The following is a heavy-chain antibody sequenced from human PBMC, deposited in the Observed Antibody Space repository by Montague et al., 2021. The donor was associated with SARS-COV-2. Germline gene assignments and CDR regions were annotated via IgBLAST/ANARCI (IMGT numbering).Heavy chain of an antibody. D-gene: IGHD3-10*01. Sequence: SETLSLTCTVSGGSISSSSYCWGWLRPRPGKGLEGIGNIYYSGSTYYTPNLKSHITISAAKSKIPLFLKLSSVAAADTAEYYCARESGSGCYLVYWGQGTLVTVSS. CDR2: IYYSGST. CDR3: ARESGSGCYLVY. CDR1: GGSISSSSYC. V-gene: IGHV4-39*02. J-gene: IGHJ4*02.